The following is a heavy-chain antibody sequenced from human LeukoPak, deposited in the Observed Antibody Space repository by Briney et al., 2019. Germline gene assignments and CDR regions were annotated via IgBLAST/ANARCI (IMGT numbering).Heavy chain of an antibody. J-gene: IGHJ5*01. CDR3: AKPISGGLAVTADWFHP. CDR2: INANSGTT. CDR1: GFAFGVYA. V-gene: IGHV3-23*01. Sequence: PGGSLRPSCTASGFAFGVYAMSWLRQPPGKGLEWVSTINANSGTTSYAASVRGRFTISRDNSRNTLYLQLNTLRADDTATYYCAKPISGGLAVTADWFHPWGQGTLVVVSS. D-gene: IGHD6-19*01.